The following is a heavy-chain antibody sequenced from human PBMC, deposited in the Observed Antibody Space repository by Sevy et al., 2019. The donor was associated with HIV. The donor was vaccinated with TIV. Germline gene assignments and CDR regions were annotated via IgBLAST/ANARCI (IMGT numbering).Heavy chain of an antibody. CDR3: ARGLQERGAFDI. J-gene: IGHJ3*02. V-gene: IGHV3-33*01. CDR2: IWHDGSNK. Sequence: GGSLRLSCAASGFTFSSYDMHWVRQAPGKGLEWVAVIWHDGSNKYYADSVKGRFTISRDNSKNTLYLQMNSLRAEDTAVYYCARGLQERGAFDIWGQGTMVTVSS. CDR1: GFTFSSYD. D-gene: IGHD3-16*01.